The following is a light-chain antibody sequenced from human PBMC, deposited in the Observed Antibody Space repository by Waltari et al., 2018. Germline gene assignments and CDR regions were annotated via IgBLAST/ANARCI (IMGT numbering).Light chain of an antibody. CDR2: DAS. J-gene: IGKJ2*01. CDR3: QQYDNRPPMYT. CDR1: QDIRNY. Sequence: DIHMTQSPSSLSASVGDRVNITFQASQDIRNYLNWYQQKPGKAPKLLIYDASNLETGVTSRFSGSGSGTDFTFTISSLQPEDIATYYCQQYDNRPPMYTFGQGTKLEIK. V-gene: IGKV1-33*01.